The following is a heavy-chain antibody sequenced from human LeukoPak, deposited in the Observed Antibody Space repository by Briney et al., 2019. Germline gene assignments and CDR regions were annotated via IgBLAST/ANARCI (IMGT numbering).Heavy chain of an antibody. Sequence: GGSLRLSCAGSGFTFNNYAMSWVRQAPGKGLEWVSVISGSGGNTYYADSVKGRFTISRDNSKNTLYLQVNSLRAEDTAVYYCAEASSYGGNSKWFDPWGQGTLVTVSS. D-gene: IGHD4-23*01. V-gene: IGHV3-23*01. CDR2: ISGSGGNT. CDR3: AEASSYGGNSKWFDP. J-gene: IGHJ5*02. CDR1: GFTFNNYA.